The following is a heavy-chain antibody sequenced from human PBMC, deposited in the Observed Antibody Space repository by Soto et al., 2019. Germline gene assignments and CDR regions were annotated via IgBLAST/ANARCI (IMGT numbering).Heavy chain of an antibody. Sequence: PSETLSLTCTVSGGSISSSSYYWGWIRQPPGKGLEWIGSIYYSGSTYYNPSLKSRVTISVDTSKNQFSLKLSSVTAADTAVYYCARRGSIAVAGKERYFDYWGQGTLVTVSS. J-gene: IGHJ4*02. CDR3: ARRGSIAVAGKERYFDY. D-gene: IGHD6-19*01. CDR1: GGSISSSSYY. V-gene: IGHV4-39*01. CDR2: IYYSGST.